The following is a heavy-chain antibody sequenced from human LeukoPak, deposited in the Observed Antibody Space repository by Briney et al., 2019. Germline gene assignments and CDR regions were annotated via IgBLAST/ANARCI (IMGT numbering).Heavy chain of an antibody. Sequence: GGSLRLSCAASGFTFSSYAMSWVRQAPGKGLEWVSAISGSGGSTYYADSVKGRFTISRDNSKNTLYLQMNSLRAEDTAVYYCAKGYCSSTSCHSYYYYMDVWGKGTTVTVSS. CDR1: GFTFSSYA. CDR2: ISGSGGST. D-gene: IGHD2-2*01. J-gene: IGHJ6*03. CDR3: AKGYCSSTSCHSYYYYMDV. V-gene: IGHV3-23*01.